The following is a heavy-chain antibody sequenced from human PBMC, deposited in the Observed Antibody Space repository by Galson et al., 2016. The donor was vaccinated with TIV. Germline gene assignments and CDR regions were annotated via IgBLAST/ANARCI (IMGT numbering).Heavy chain of an antibody. D-gene: IGHD1-26*01. CDR3: VRGMGATTYYQYGMDV. CDR1: GGTFNKYA. Sequence: PVKVSCKASGGTFNKYAISWVRQAPGQGLEWMGGIIPIFRTSRYAQKFQGRVTITADEYMSTVDMELSSLRSEDTAVYYCVRGMGATTYYQYGMDVWGQGTTVTVSS. J-gene: IGHJ6*02. CDR2: IIPIFRTS. V-gene: IGHV1-69*13.